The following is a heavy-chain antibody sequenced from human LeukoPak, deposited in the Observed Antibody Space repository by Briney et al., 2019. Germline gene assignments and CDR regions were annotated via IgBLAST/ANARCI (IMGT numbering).Heavy chain of an antibody. CDR2: INTNTGNP. CDR3: ARGGQDSQWLVPYYYWDV. J-gene: IGHJ6*03. V-gene: IGHV7-4-1*02. Sequence: ASVKVSCKASGYTFTSIAMNWVRQAPGQGLEWMGWINTNTGNPTYAQGFTGRFVFSLDTSVSTAYLQISSLKAEDTAVYYCARGGQDSQWLVPYYYWDVWGKGTTVTVSS. CDR1: GYTFTSIA. D-gene: IGHD6-19*01.